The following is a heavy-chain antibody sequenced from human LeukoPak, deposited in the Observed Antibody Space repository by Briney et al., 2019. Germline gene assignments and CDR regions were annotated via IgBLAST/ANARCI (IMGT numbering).Heavy chain of an antibody. V-gene: IGHV1-18*01. CDR2: ISAYNGNT. Sequence: ASVKVSCKASGYTFTSYGISWVRQAPGQGLEWMGWISAYNGNTNYAQKLQGRVTMTTDTSTSTAYMELRSLRSDDTAVYYCARVDAWYSSYYYYGMDAWGQGTTVTVSS. CDR1: GYTFTSYG. D-gene: IGHD6-13*01. J-gene: IGHJ6*02. CDR3: ARVDAWYSSYYYYGMDA.